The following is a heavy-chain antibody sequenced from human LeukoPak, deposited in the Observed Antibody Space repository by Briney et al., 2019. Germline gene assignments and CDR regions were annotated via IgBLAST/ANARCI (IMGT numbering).Heavy chain of an antibody. CDR1: GGSISSYY. Sequence: SETLSLTCTVSGGSISSYYWNWVRQPPGKGLEWIGNIYSSGSTDYNPSLKSRVTISLDTSKFQFSLRLNSVTAADTAVYYCARADPNASGYFYRFNWFDPWCQGTLVTVSS. D-gene: IGHD3-10*01. J-gene: IGHJ5*02. CDR3: ARADPNASGYFYRFNWFDP. CDR2: IYSSGST. V-gene: IGHV4-59*01.